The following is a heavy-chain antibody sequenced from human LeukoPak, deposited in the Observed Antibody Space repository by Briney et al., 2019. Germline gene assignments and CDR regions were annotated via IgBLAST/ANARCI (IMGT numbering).Heavy chain of an antibody. D-gene: IGHD3-10*01. CDR3: AKGDYYGSGSIDY. CDR2: ISGSGGST. J-gene: IGHJ4*02. V-gene: IGHV3-23*01. CDR1: GFTFSSYA. Sequence: GGSLRLSCAASGFTFSSYAMSWVRQAPGKGLEWVSAISGSGGSTYYADSVKGRFTISRDNSKNTLYLQMDSLRAEDTAAYYCAKGDYYGSGSIDYWGQGTLVTVSS.